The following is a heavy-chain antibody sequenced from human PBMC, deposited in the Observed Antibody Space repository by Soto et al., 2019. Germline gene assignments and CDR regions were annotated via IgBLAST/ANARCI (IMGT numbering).Heavy chain of an antibody. Sequence: QVQLVQSGAEVKKPGASVKVSCKASGYNFSAYYFNWVRQAAGQGPEWMGWLNPRNGQTGYVQKFRGRVTMTRDTSIATVYLELSRLTYEDTAIYFCARETDTSMVDYWGQGTLVTVSS. D-gene: IGHD5-18*01. CDR3: ARETDTSMVDY. CDR1: GYNFSAYY. V-gene: IGHV1-8*01. J-gene: IGHJ4*02. CDR2: LNPRNGQT.